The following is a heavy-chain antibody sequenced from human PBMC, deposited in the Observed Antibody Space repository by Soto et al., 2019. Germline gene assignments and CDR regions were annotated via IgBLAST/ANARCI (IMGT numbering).Heavy chain of an antibody. J-gene: IGHJ4*02. CDR1: GFTFSGSA. CDR2: IRSKGNNYAT. CDR3: PRYSAWSQYYFDH. V-gene: IGHV3-73*01. D-gene: IGHD6-19*01. Sequence: EVQLVESGGGLVQPGGSLKLSCAASGFTFSGSAMHWVRQASGKGLEWVGRIRSKGNNYATTYAASVKGRFTISRDDSKNTAYLQMNSLKTEDTAVYYCPRYSAWSQYYFDHWGQGVLVTVSS.